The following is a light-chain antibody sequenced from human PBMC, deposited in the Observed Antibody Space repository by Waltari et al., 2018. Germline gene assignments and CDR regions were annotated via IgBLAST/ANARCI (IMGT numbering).Light chain of an antibody. CDR3: GTWDSSLSAAV. Sequence: QSVLTQPPSVSAAPGQKVTISCSGSSSNIGNNYVSWYQQLPGTAPKLLIYENHKRPSGIPDRFSGSKSGTSATLGITGLQTGDEADYCCGTWDSSLSAAVFGGGTQLTVL. CDR1: SSNIGNNY. J-gene: IGLJ7*01. CDR2: ENH. V-gene: IGLV1-51*02.